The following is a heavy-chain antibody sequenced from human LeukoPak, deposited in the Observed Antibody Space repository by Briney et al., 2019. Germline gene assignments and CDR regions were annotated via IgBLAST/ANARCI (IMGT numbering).Heavy chain of an antibody. D-gene: IGHD3-3*01. Sequence: ASVKVSCKASGYTFTSYGISWVRQAPGQGLEWMGWMNPNSGNTGYAQKFQGRVTMTRNTSISTAYMELSSLRSEDTAVYYCAKDFRSGYYPYYYYGMDVWGQGTTVTASS. CDR3: AKDFRSGYYPYYYYGMDV. J-gene: IGHJ6*02. CDR1: GYTFTSYG. V-gene: IGHV1-8*02. CDR2: MNPNSGNT.